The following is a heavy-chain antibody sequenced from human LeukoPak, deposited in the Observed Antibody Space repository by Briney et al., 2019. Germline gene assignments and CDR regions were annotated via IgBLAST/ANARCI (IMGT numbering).Heavy chain of an antibody. V-gene: IGHV1-8*01. CDR1: GYTFTSYD. D-gene: IGHD3-10*01. J-gene: IGHJ5*02. CDR2: MNPNSGNT. Sequence: GASVKVSCKASGYTFTSYDINWVRQATGQGLEWMGWMNPNSGNTGYAQEFQDRVTMTRDTSISTAYMELSSLTSEDTAVYYCARRKPTSGAQYWFDPWGQGTLVTVSS. CDR3: ARRKPTSGAQYWFDP.